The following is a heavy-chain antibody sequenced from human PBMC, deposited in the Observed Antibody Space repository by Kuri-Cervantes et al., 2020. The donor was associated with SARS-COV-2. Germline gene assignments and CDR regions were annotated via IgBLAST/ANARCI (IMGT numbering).Heavy chain of an antibody. CDR1: GYTFTGYY. CDR2: INPNSGGT. V-gene: IGHV1-2*02. Sequence: ASVNVSCKASGYTFTGYYMHWVRQAPGQGLEWMGWINPNSGGTNYAQKFQGRVTMTRDTSISTAYMELSRLRSDDTAVYYCARDVGGSSIAASFDYWGQGTLVTVSS. D-gene: IGHD6-6*01. J-gene: IGHJ4*02. CDR3: ARDVGGSSIAASFDY.